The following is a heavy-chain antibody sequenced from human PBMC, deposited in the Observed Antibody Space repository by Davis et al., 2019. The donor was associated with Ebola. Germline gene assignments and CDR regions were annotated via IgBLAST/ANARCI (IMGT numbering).Heavy chain of an antibody. D-gene: IGHD2-8*02. CDR3: ARDPIKHCTGGVCQGGVDY. CDR1: GYTFTSYA. CDR2: INAGNGNT. V-gene: IGHV1-3*01. Sequence: ASVKVSCKASGYTFTSYAMHWVRQAPGQRREWMGWINAGNGNTKYSQKFQGIVNMTTDTSTSTAYMELRSLRSDDTAVYYCARDPIKHCTGGVCQGGVDYWGQGTLVTVSS. J-gene: IGHJ4*02.